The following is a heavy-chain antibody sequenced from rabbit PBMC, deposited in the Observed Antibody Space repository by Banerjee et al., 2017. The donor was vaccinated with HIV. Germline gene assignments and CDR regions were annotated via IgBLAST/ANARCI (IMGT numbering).Heavy chain of an antibody. J-gene: IGHJ4*01. CDR1: GFDFSSSYW. Sequence: QSLEESGGDLVKPGASLTLTCTASGFDFSSSYWICWVRQAPGKGLEWIGCIYTGSGSTWYASWAKGRFTISKTSSTTVTLQMTSLTAADTATYFCARETGYAGYGYGYYFNLWGQGTLVTVS. CDR2: IYTGSGST. V-gene: IGHV1S40*01. D-gene: IGHD6-1*01. CDR3: ARETGYAGYGYGYYFNL.